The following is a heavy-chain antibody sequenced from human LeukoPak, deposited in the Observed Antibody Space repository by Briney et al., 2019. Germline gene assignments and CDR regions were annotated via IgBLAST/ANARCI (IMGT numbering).Heavy chain of an antibody. J-gene: IGHJ4*02. Sequence: ASVKVSCKASGYTFTSYGVNWVRQAPGQGLEWMGWMNPNSGNTGYAQKFQGRVTMTRNTSISTAYMELSSLRSEDTAVYYCARRKIHSGYDWVFDYWGQGTLVTVSS. D-gene: IGHD5-12*01. CDR3: ARRKIHSGYDWVFDY. CDR2: MNPNSGNT. CDR1: GYTFTSYG. V-gene: IGHV1-8*02.